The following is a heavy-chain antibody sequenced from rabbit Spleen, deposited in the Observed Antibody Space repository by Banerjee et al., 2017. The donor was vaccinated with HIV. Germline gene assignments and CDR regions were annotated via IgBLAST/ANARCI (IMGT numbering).Heavy chain of an antibody. CDR3: ARDSGSSFSSYGMDL. J-gene: IGHJ6*01. D-gene: IGHD8-1*01. V-gene: IGHV1S45*01. Sequence: QEQLTETGGGLVQPGGSLTLSCKASGFSFSNKAVMCWVRQAPGKGLQWIACINAVTGKAVYATWAKRLFTISQTSSTTVTLQMTSLTAADTATYFCARDSGSSFSSYGMDLWGPGTLVTVS. CDR2: INAVTGKA. CDR1: GFSFSNKAV.